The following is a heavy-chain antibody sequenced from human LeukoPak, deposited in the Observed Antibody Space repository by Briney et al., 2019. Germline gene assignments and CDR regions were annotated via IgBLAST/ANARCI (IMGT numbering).Heavy chain of an antibody. V-gene: IGHV3-23*01. D-gene: IGHD4-11*01. CDR2: ISDVGRA. CDR3: ARERDSAFDS. Sequence: GGSLRLSCAASGFTFGSYAMSWFRQAPGKGLEWVSGISDVGRAYYAGSVKGRFIISRDNSKNMLYVQVNNLGAEDTAIYYCARERDSAFDSWGQGTLVTVSS. J-gene: IGHJ4*02. CDR1: GFTFGSYA.